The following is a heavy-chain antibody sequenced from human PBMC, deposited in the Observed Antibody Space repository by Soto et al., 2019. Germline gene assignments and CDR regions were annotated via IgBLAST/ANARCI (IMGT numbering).Heavy chain of an antibody. CDR3: ARGPLRFPDYDDYADYSYGRDV. CDR1: GFTFSAFG. D-gene: IGHD4-17*01. CDR2: SSYGGSNK. V-gene: IGHV3-30*03. Sequence: QMQLVESGGGVVQPGTSLTLSCVASGFTFSAFGRHWVRQAPGKGLEWVAISSYGGSNKYYGDSVQGRFTISRDNSRDTLYLQMNNLSDEDTAVYSCARGPLRFPDYDDYADYSYGRDVWGQGTPVTVSS. J-gene: IGHJ6*02.